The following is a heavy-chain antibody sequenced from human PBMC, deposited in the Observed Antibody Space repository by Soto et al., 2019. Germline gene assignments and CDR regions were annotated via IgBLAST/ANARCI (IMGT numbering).Heavy chain of an antibody. CDR2: ISAKKGNT. D-gene: IGHD2-15*01. Sequence: QGQLVQSGAEVKKPGASVKVSCKASGYTFTSSGISWVRQAPGQGLEWRGWISAKKGNTKYAQKFQGRVTMTTDTSTSTAYMELRSLRSDDTAVYYCAREILSPDFYFHGMDVWGQGTTVTVSS. CDR1: GYTFTSSG. J-gene: IGHJ6*02. V-gene: IGHV1-18*04. CDR3: AREILSPDFYFHGMDV.